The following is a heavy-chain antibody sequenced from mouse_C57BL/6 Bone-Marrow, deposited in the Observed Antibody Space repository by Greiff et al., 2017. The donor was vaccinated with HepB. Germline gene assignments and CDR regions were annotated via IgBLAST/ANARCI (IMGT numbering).Heavy chain of an antibody. V-gene: IGHV1-81*01. CDR2: IYPRSGNT. CDR1: GYTFTSYG. J-gene: IGHJ1*03. CDR3: ARSLFYLFDV. Sequence: QVQLQQSGAELARPGASVKLSCKASGYTFTSYGISWVKQRTGQGLEWIGEIYPRSGNTYYNEKFKGKATLTADKSSSTAYMELRSLTSEDSAVYFCARSLFYLFDVWGTGTTVTVSS. D-gene: IGHD5-1*01.